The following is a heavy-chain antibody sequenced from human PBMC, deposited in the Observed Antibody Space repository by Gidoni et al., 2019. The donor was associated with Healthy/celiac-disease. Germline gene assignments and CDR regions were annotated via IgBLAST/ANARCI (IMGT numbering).Heavy chain of an antibody. CDR2: IYLNDDK. Sequence: QITLKESGPTLVKPTQTLTLTCTFSGFSLSTSGVGVGWIRQPPGKALEWLALIYLNDDKRYSPSLKSRLTITKDTSKNQVVLTMTNMDPVDTATYYCAHTSLSYYDILTGYFYYYYYGMDVWGQGTTVTVSS. D-gene: IGHD3-9*01. J-gene: IGHJ6*02. CDR3: AHTSLSYYDILTGYFYYYYYGMDV. CDR1: GFSLSTSGVG. V-gene: IGHV2-5*01.